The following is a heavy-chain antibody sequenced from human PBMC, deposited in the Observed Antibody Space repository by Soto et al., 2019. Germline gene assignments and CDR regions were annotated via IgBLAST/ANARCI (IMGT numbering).Heavy chain of an antibody. J-gene: IGHJ1*01. D-gene: IGHD3-3*01. Sequence: GGSLRLSCAASGFTFSSYAMSWVRQAPGKGLEWVSAISGSGGSTYYADSAKGRFTISRDNSKKALYLQMNSLRAEDTAVYYCAKSLNNLEWLLCFKHWGQGTLVTVSS. CDR2: ISGSGGST. V-gene: IGHV3-23*01. CDR3: AKSLNNLEWLLCFKH. CDR1: GFTFSSYA.